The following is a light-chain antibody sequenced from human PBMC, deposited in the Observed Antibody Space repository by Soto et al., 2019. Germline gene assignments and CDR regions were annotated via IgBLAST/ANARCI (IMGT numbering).Light chain of an antibody. CDR3: HQYNNWPYT. J-gene: IGKJ2*01. V-gene: IGKV3-15*01. Sequence: EIVMTQSPATLSVSPGERAALSCRASQSVRSNFAWYQQKPGQAPRLLIYGASTRATGIPARFSGSGSGTEFTLTISSLQSEDYAVYYCHQYNNWPYTFGQGTKLEIK. CDR2: GAS. CDR1: QSVRSN.